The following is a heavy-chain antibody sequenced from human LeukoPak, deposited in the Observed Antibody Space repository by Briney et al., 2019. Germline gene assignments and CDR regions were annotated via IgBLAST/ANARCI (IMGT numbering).Heavy chain of an antibody. V-gene: IGHV3-23*01. CDR2: ISGSDGST. CDR1: GFIFTSYA. Sequence: QSGGSLRLSCAASGFIFTSYAMSWVRQAPGKGLEWVSAISGSDGSTYYADSVKGRFTIPRDNSKNTLYLQMNSLRAEDTAVYYCTKDRYSSSPNRYFQHWGQGTLVTVS. CDR3: TKDRYSSSPNRYFQH. D-gene: IGHD6-6*01. J-gene: IGHJ1*01.